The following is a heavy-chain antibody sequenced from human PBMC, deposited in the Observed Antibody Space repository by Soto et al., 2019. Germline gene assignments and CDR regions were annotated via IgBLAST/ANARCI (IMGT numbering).Heavy chain of an antibody. Sequence: ETLSLTCTVSGVSIHNSHSFWAWVRQPPGKGLQFIASVYHNGGAHYNSSLKSRVTISVDTANNQVSLRMRSLTAADTAFYYCGRVVEGATRHTDPDSWGQGILVTVSS. CDR3: GRVVEGATRHTDPDS. CDR1: GVSIHNSHSF. CDR2: VYHNGGA. D-gene: IGHD2-21*01. J-gene: IGHJ5*01. V-gene: IGHV4-39*01.